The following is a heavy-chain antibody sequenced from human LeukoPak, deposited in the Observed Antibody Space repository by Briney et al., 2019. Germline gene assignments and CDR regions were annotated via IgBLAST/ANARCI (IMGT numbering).Heavy chain of an antibody. J-gene: IGHJ4*02. D-gene: IGHD2-15*01. CDR3: ARLVEGLLDY. Sequence: SETLSLTCTVSGGSISSYYWSWIRQPPGKGLEWIGYIYYSGSTHYNPSLKSRVTISVDTSKNQFSLKLSSVTAADTAGYYCARLVEGLLDYWGQGTLVTVSS. V-gene: IGHV4-59*01. CDR1: GGSISSYY. CDR2: IYYSGST.